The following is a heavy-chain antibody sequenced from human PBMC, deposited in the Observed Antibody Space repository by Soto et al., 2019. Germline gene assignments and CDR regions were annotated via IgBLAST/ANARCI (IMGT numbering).Heavy chain of an antibody. V-gene: IGHV3-53*01. D-gene: IGHD1-1*01. Sequence: PGGSLRLSCAASGFTVSSNYMSWVRQAPGKGLEWVSVIYSGGSTYYADSVKGRFTISRDNSKNTLYPQMNSLRAEDTAVYYCARDPVHTYGMDVWGQGTTVTVSS. CDR3: ARDPVHTYGMDV. CDR2: IYSGGST. CDR1: GFTVSSNY. J-gene: IGHJ6*02.